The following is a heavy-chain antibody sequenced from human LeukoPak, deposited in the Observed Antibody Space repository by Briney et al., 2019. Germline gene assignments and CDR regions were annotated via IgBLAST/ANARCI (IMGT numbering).Heavy chain of an antibody. CDR3: ARGAYINSYLGWFDP. D-gene: IGHD4-11*01. V-gene: IGHV4-39*07. J-gene: IGHJ5*02. CDR2: VYYSGST. CDR1: GGSISSSIYY. Sequence: PSETLSLTCTVSGGSISSSIYYWGWIRQPPGKGLEWIGSVYYSGSTYYNPSLKSRVTISVDTSKNQFSLKLSSVTAAATAVYYCARGAYINSYLGWFDPGGQGTLVTVSS.